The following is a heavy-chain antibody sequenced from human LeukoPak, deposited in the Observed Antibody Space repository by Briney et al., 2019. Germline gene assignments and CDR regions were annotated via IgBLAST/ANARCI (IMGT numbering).Heavy chain of an antibody. CDR3: ARDWEGDGYLDY. V-gene: IGHV3-30*19. J-gene: IGHJ4*02. CDR1: GFTFSSYG. Sequence: GRSLRLSCAASGFTFSSYGMHWVRQAPGKGLEWVAVISYDGSNKYYADSVKGRFTISRDNSKNTLYLQMNSLRAEDTAVYYCARDWEGDGYLDYWGQGTLVTVSS. CDR2: ISYDGSNK. D-gene: IGHD5-24*01.